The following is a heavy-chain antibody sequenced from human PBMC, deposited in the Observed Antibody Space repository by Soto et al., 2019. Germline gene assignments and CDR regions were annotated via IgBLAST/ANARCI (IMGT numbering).Heavy chain of an antibody. D-gene: IGHD2-15*01. CDR3: ARHTPAISISDH. Sequence: PSETLSLTCTVSGGSISSYYWTWIRQPPGKGLEWIGSIYYSGNTYYNPSLKSRVTISVDTSKNQFSLKLSSVTAADTAVYYCARHTPAISISDHWGQGTLVTVSS. CDR1: GGSISSYY. CDR2: IYYSGNT. J-gene: IGHJ4*02. V-gene: IGHV4-59*05.